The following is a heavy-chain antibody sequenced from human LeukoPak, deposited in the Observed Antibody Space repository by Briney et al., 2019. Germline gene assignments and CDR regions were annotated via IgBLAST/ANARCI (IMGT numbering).Heavy chain of an antibody. CDR3: ARGYTYGDY. D-gene: IGHD5-18*01. V-gene: IGHV1-46*01. J-gene: IGHJ4*02. CDR1: GYTLTELS. Sequence: ASVTVSCKVSGYTLTELSMHWVRQAPGQGLEWMGIINPSSGSTSYAQNFQGRVTMTRDTSSSTVYMELSSLRSEDTAVYYCARGYTYGDYWGQGTLVTVSS. CDR2: INPSSGST.